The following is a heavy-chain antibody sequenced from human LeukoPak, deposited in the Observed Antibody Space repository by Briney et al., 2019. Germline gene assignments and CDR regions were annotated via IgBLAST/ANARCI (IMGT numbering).Heavy chain of an antibody. D-gene: IGHD2-2*01. V-gene: IGHV4-34*01. J-gene: IGHJ4*02. CDR1: GGSFSGYY. Sequence: PSETLSLTCAVYGGSFSGYYWSWIRQPPGKGLEWIGEINHSGSTNYNPSLESRVTISVDTSKNQFSLKLSSVTAADTAVYYCAIKGFYCSSTSCVDYWGQGTLVTVSS. CDR3: AIKGFYCSSTSCVDY. CDR2: INHSGST.